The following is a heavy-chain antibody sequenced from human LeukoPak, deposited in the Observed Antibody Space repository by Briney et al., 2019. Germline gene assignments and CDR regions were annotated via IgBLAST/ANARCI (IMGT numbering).Heavy chain of an antibody. J-gene: IGHJ4*01. V-gene: IGHV3-15*01. D-gene: IGHD5-24*01. Sequence: GGSLRLSCAVSGFTINNVWMSWVRHAPGKGLEWVGRIKSKADGGITNFPAVVKGRLSTSRDDSKNTLYLQLNRLESEDTAVYCCTTGTLGRDGDKGSWAYWGQGTLVTVS. CDR1: GFTINNVW. CDR2: IKSKADGGIT. CDR3: TTGTLGRDGDKGSWAY.